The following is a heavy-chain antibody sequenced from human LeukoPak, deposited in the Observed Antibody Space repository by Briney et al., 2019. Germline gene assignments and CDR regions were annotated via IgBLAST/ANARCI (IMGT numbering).Heavy chain of an antibody. CDR3: ATHGSAHYYMDV. CDR1: GFTFSSYA. V-gene: IGHV3-30*04. J-gene: IGHJ6*03. D-gene: IGHD2-2*03. CDR2: ISYDGSYK. Sequence: GGSLRPSCAASGFTFSSYAMHWVRQAPGKGLEWVAIISYDGSYKYYADSVKGRFTISRDNSKNTLHLQMNSLRAEDTAVYYCATHGSAHYYMDVWGKGTTVTISS.